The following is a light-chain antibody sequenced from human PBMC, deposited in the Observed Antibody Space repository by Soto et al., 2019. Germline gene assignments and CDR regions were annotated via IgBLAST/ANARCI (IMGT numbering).Light chain of an antibody. CDR3: QQYDSWPPRLT. V-gene: IGKV3D-15*01. CDR2: GAS. Sequence: EIVMTQSPATLSVSPGDTATLSCRASQSVSSYLAWYQQKPGQAPRLLIYGASTRATGVPARFSGIGSGTEFTLTISSLQSEDFAIYYCQQYDSWPPRLTFGGGTKVEIK. CDR1: QSVSSY. J-gene: IGKJ4*01.